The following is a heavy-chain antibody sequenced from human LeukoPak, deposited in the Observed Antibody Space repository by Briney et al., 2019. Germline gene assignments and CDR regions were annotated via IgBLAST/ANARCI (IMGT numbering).Heavy chain of an antibody. V-gene: IGHV4-59*08. J-gene: IGHJ6*03. CDR3: ARLHPDTSLTPYYYYIYV. CDR2: IYYSGST. Sequence: PSETLSLTCTVSGGSISGHYWSWIRQPPGKGLEWIGYIYYSGSTNYNPSLKSRATISVDTSMNQFSLMPSSVTAADTAVYYCARLHPDTSLTPYYYYIYVWGKGTTVTVSS. D-gene: IGHD5-18*01. CDR1: GGSISGHY.